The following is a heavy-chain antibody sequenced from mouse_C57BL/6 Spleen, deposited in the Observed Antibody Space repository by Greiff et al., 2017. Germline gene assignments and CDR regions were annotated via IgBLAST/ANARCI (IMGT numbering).Heavy chain of an antibody. D-gene: IGHD2-4*01. CDR2: INPGSGGT. V-gene: IGHV1-54*01. CDR1: GYAFTNYL. CDR3: ARDDYDGYYAMDD. J-gene: IGHJ4*01. Sequence: QVQLQQSGAELVRPGTSVKVSCKASGYAFTNYLIEWVKQRPGQGLEWIGVINPGSGGTNYNEKFKGKATLTADKSSSTSYMLLSRLTSEDASFYFGARDDYDGYYAMDDWGQGTSVTVSS.